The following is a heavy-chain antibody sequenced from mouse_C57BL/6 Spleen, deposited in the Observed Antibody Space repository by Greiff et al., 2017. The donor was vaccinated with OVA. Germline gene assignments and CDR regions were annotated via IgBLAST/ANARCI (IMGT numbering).Heavy chain of an antibody. J-gene: IGHJ2*01. CDR3: AREDYGSSYEVEN. V-gene: IGHV1-59*01. CDR2: IDPSDSYT. D-gene: IGHD1-1*01. Sequence: QVHVKQPGAELVRPGTSVKLSCKASGYTFTSYWMHWVKQRPGQGLEWIGVIDPSDSYTNYNQKFKGKATLTVDTSSSTAYMQLSSLTSEDSAVYDGAREDYGSSYEVENWGNGTTRPVAS. CDR1: GYTFTSYW.